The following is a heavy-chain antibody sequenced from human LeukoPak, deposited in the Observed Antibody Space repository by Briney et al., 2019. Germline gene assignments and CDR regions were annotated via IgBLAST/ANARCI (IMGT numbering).Heavy chain of an antibody. CDR3: ARTDIVVVPAGDYYYYYMDV. CDR2: IYYSGST. D-gene: IGHD2-2*01. Sequence: SETLSLTCTVSGGSISSYYWSWIRQPPGKGLEWIGYIYYSGSTNYNPSLKSRVTMSVDTSKNQFSLKLSSVTAADTAVYYCARTDIVVVPAGDYYYYYMDVWGKGTTVTVSS. V-gene: IGHV4-59*12. J-gene: IGHJ6*03. CDR1: GGSISSYY.